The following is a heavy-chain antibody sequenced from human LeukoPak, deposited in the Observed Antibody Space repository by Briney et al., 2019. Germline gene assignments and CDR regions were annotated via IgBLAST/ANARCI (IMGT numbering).Heavy chain of an antibody. CDR3: ARSXGAQRACDY. V-gene: IGHV4-59*01. J-gene: IGHJ4*02. CDR1: GGSISSYY. Sequence: PSETLSLTCTVSGGSISSYYWSWIRQPPGKGLEWIGYINYSGSTYYNPSLKSRVTISVDTSKNQFSLKLNSVTAADTAVYYCARSXGAQRACDYWGQGALVTVSS. D-gene: IGHD4-17*01. CDR2: INYSGST.